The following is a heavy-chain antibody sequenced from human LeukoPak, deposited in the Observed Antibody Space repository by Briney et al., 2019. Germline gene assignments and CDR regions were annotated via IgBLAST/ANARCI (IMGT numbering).Heavy chain of an antibody. CDR1: GGTFSSYA. J-gene: IGHJ4*02. CDR2: IIPIFGTA. V-gene: IGHV1-69*01. D-gene: IGHD1-26*01. CDR3: AREIRSGSYYAVDY. Sequence: GSSVKVSCKASGGTFSSYAISWVRQAPGQGLEWMGGIIPIFGTANYAQKFQGRVTITADESTSTACTELSSLRSEDTAVYYCAREIRSGSYYAVDYWGQGTLVTVSS.